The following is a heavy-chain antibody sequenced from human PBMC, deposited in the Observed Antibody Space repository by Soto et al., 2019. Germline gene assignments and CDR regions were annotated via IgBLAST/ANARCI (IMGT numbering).Heavy chain of an antibody. CDR2: INHSGST. J-gene: IGHJ6*03. CDR1: GGSFSGYY. CDR3: ARGQDGSGSYYKTYYHYYMDV. D-gene: IGHD3-10*01. V-gene: IGHV4-34*01. Sequence: SETLSLTCAVYGGSFSGYYWSWIRQPPGKGLEWIGEINHSGSTNYNPSLKSRVTISVDTSKNQFSLKLSSVTAADTAVYYCARGQDGSGSYYKTYYHYYMDVWGKGTTVTVSS.